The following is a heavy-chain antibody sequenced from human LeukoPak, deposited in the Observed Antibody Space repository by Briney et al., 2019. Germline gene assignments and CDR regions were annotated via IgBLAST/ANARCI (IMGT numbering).Heavy chain of an antibody. D-gene: IGHD3-10*01. CDR2: IYYSGST. V-gene: IGHV4-59*01. CDR3: ARVGITMVAFDY. CDR1: GGSISSYH. J-gene: IGHJ4*02. Sequence: SETLSLTCTVSGGSISSYHWSWIRQPPGKGLEWIGYIYYSGSTNYNPSLKSRVTISVDTSKNQFSLKLSSVTAADTAVYYCARVGITMVAFDYWGQGTLVTVSS.